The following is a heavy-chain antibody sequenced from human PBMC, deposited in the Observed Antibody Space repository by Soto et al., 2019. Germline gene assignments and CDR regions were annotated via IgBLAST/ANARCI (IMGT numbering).Heavy chain of an antibody. CDR3: ARVAYYYDSSGYADDFDI. CDR2: IYHSGST. CDR1: GYSISSGYY. Sequence: PSETLSLTCAVSGYSISSGYYWGWIRQPPGKGLEWIGSIYHSGSTYYNPSLKSRVTISVDTSKNKFSLKLSSVTAADTAVYYCARVAYYYDSSGYADDFDIWGQGTMVTVSS. J-gene: IGHJ3*02. D-gene: IGHD3-22*01. V-gene: IGHV4-38-2*01.